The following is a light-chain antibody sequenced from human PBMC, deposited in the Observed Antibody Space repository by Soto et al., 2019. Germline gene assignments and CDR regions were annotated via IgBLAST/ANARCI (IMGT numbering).Light chain of an antibody. CDR1: QDISNR. CDR3: QQYDNLPPLT. Sequence: DILMAQSPSSLSASVGDRVTITCQASQDISNRLNWYQQKPGKAPNLLIFDGTNLETGVPSRFSGSGSETDFTFPISSLQPEDIGTYYCQQYDNLPPLTFGGGTKVEIK. CDR2: DGT. V-gene: IGKV1-33*01. J-gene: IGKJ4*01.